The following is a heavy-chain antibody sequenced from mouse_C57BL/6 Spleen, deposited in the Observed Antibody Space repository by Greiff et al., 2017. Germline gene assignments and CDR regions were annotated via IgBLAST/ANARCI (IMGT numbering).Heavy chain of an antibody. D-gene: IGHD2-4*01. CDR1: GYSITSGYY. V-gene: IGHV3-6*01. Sequence: EVKLLEPGPGLVKPSQSLSLTCSVTGYSITSGYYWNWIRQFPGNKLEWMGYISYDGSNNYNPSLKNRISITRDTSKNQFFLKLNSVTTEDTATCYSAREGDYDKGEYYAMDYWGQGTSVTVSS. J-gene: IGHJ4*01. CDR3: AREGDYDKGEYYAMDY. CDR2: ISYDGSN.